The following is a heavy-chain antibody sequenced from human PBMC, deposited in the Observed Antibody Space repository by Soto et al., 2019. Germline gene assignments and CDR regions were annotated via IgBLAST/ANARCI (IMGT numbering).Heavy chain of an antibody. CDR3: AGSFKYGSGTFDAFDI. J-gene: IGHJ3*02. CDR1: GGTFSSYA. V-gene: IGHV1-69*01. Sequence: QVQLVQSGTEVKKPGASLKVSCKASGGTFSSYAISWVRQAPGQGLEWMGGIIPIFGTTNYAEKFRGRVSITADESTSTAYVELCSLRSEDTAVYYCAGSFKYGSGTFDAFDIWGQGTMVSVSS. D-gene: IGHD3-10*01. CDR2: IIPIFGTT.